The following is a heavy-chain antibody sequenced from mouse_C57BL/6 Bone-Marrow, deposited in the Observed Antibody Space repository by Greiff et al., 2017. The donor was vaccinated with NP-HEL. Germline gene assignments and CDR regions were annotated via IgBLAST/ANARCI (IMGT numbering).Heavy chain of an antibody. V-gene: IGHV5-16*01. CDR3: ARDQGYGSSYGFAY. D-gene: IGHD1-1*01. CDR2: INYDGSST. J-gene: IGHJ3*01. CDR1: GFTFSDYY. Sequence: EVQVVESEGGLVQPGSSMKLSCTASGFTFSDYYMAWVRQVPEKGLEWVANINYDGSSTYYLDSLKSRFIISRDNAKNILYLQMSSLKSEDTATYDCARDQGYGSSYGFAYWGQGTLVTVSA.